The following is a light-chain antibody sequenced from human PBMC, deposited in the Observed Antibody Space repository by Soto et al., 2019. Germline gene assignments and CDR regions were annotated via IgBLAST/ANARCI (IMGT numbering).Light chain of an antibody. CDR1: QSISSF. CDR2: DAA. V-gene: IGKV3-11*01. CDR3: QQSANWPYT. J-gene: IGKJ2*01. Sequence: EIVLTQSPATLSLSPGKRATLSCRASQSISSFLAWYQQRPGQAPRLLINDAANRATGIPARFSGSGSGTDFTLTISSLESEDFAVYYCQQSANWPYTFGQGTKLEIK.